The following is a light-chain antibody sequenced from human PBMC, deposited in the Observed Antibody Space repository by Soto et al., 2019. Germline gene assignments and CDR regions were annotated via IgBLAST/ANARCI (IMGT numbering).Light chain of an antibody. V-gene: IGLV2-8*01. J-gene: IGLJ1*01. CDR1: SSDVGGYNY. CDR2: EVN. CDR3: SSYAGSSNV. Sequence: QSVLTQPPSASGPPGQSVAISCTGTSSDVGGYNYVSWYQQHPGKAPKLMIYEVNKRPSGVPDRLSGSKSGNTASLTVSGLQAEDEADYYCSSYAGSSNVFGTGTKVTVL.